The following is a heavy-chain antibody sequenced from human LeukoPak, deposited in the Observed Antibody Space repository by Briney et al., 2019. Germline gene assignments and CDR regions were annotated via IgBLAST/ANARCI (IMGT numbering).Heavy chain of an antibody. CDR3: AKVGSGDNDY. CDR2: ISSSSSYI. D-gene: IGHD6-19*01. CDR1: GFTFSSYS. V-gene: IGHV3-21*01. Sequence: GGSLRLSCAASGFTFSSYSMNWVRQAPGKGLEWVSSISSSSSYIYYADSVKGRFTISRDNSKNTLYLQMNSLRAEDTAVYYCAKVGSGDNDYWGQGTLVTVSS. J-gene: IGHJ4*02.